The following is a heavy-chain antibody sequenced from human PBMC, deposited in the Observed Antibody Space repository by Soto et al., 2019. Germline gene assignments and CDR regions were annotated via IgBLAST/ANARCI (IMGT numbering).Heavy chain of an antibody. D-gene: IGHD2-8*01. CDR2: ISAYNGNT. CDR1: GYTFTSYG. J-gene: IGHJ6*02. Sequence: QVQLVQSGAEVKKPGASVKVSCKASGYTFTSYGISWVRQAPGQGLEWMGWISAYNGNTNYAQKLQGRVTMTTNTSTSTAYIELRSQRSDDTAVYYCATVSRTFYYYYGMDVGGQGTTVTVAS. CDR3: ATVSRTFYYYYGMDV. V-gene: IGHV1-18*01.